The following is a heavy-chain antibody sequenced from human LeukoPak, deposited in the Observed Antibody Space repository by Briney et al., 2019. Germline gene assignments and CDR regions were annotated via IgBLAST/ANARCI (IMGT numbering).Heavy chain of an antibody. CDR1: GFTFSSYS. D-gene: IGHD5-12*01. CDR2: ISSSSSYI. V-gene: IGHV3-21*01. Sequence: GGSLRLSCAASGFTFSSYSMNWVRQAPGKGLEWVSSISSSSSYIYYADSVKGRFTISRDNAKSSLYLQMNSLRAEDTAVYYCARYSGYDGVNWFDPWGQGTLVTVSS. J-gene: IGHJ5*02. CDR3: ARYSGYDGVNWFDP.